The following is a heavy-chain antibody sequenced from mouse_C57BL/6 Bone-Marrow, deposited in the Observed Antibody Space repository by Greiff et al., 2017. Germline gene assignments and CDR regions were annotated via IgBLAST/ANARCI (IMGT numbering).Heavy chain of an antibody. CDR1: GYTFTSYW. Sequence: VQLQQPGAELVMPGASVKLSCKASGYTFTSYWMHWVKQRPGQGLEWIGEIDPSDSYTNYNQKFKGQSTLTVDKSSSTAYMQLSSLTSEDSAVYYCARESSYDWFAYWGQGTLVTVSA. D-gene: IGHD1-1*01. CDR3: ARESSYDWFAY. J-gene: IGHJ3*01. V-gene: IGHV1-69*01. CDR2: IDPSDSYT.